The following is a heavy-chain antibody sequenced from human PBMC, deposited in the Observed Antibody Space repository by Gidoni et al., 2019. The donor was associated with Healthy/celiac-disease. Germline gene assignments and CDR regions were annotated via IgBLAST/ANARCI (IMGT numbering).Heavy chain of an antibody. D-gene: IGHD6-19*01. Sequence: QVQLVQSGDEVKKPGSSVKVSCKDSGGPSSSYAISWVRQAHGQGLEWMGGINPIFGTASYAQKFQGRVTITADESTRTAYMELSSLRSEDTAVYYCASYYSSGWRRREDYYYYYGMDVWGQGTTVTVSS. J-gene: IGHJ6*02. CDR3: ASYYSSGWRRREDYYYYYGMDV. V-gene: IGHV1-69*01. CDR2: INPIFGTA. CDR1: GGPSSSYA.